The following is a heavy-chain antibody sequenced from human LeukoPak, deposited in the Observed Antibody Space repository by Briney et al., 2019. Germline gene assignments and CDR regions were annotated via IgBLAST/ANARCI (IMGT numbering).Heavy chain of an antibody. D-gene: IGHD1-26*01. CDR3: ARGFGGPENPVGY. J-gene: IGHJ4*02. Sequence: GASVKVSCKASGYTFTSYGISWVRQAPGQGLEWMGWINPNSGGTNYAQKFQGRVTMTRDTSISTAYMELSRLRSDDTAVYYCARGFGGPENPVGYWGQGTLVTVSS. V-gene: IGHV1-2*02. CDR1: GYTFTSYG. CDR2: INPNSGGT.